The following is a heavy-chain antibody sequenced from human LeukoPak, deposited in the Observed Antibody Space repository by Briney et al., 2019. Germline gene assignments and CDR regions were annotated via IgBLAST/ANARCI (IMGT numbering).Heavy chain of an antibody. CDR3: AKDYYYDSSGYGY. CDR1: GYTFSSYY. V-gene: IGHV3-23*01. D-gene: IGHD3-22*01. Sequence: PGVSLTLSCTASGYTFSSYYMSWVRQAPGKGLEWVSAISGSGGSTYYAVSVKGRFTISRDDSKNTLYLQMNSLTAEDTAVYYCAKDYYYDSSGYGYWGQGTLVTVSS. J-gene: IGHJ4*02. CDR2: ISGSGGST.